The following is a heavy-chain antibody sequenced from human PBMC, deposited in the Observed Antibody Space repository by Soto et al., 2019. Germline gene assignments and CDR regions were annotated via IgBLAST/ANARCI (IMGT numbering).Heavy chain of an antibody. D-gene: IGHD4-17*01. CDR3: ARAGAHYGGNLNFDY. V-gene: IGHV1-18*01. CDR2: ISAYNGNT. J-gene: IGHJ4*02. CDR1: GYTFTTYG. Sequence: GASVKVSCKASGYTFTTYGISWVRQAPGQGLEWMGWISAYNGNTNYAQKVQGRVTMTTDTSTSTAYMELRSLRSDDTAVYYCARAGAHYGGNLNFDYWGQGTLVTVSS.